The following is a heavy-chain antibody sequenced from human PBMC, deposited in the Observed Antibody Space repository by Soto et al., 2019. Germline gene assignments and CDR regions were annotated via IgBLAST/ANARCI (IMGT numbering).Heavy chain of an antibody. CDR2: IIPIFGKA. J-gene: IGHJ6*02. V-gene: IGHV1-69*01. D-gene: IGHD6-6*01. Sequence: QVQLVQSGAEVKKPGSSVKVSCKASGGTFSSYAISWVRQAPGQGLEWMGGIIPIFGKANYAQKFQGRVTITADESTSTGYMNLGSLRSEDKAVYYCARARSSSSLFGYYYYGMDVWGPGTTVTVYS. CDR1: GGTFSSYA. CDR3: ARARSSSSLFGYYYYGMDV.